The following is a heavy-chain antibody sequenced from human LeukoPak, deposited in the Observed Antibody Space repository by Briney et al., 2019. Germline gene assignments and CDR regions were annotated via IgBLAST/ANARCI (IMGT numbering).Heavy chain of an antibody. CDR1: GGSISSGDYY. Sequence: SETLSLTCTVSGGSISSGDYYWSWIRQPPGKGLEWIGYIYYSGSTYYNPSLKSRVTISVDTSKNQFSLKLSSVTAADTAVYYCARDSITGTTRFDYWGQGTLVTVSS. CDR3: ARDSITGTTRFDY. V-gene: IGHV4-30-4*01. CDR2: IYYSGST. D-gene: IGHD1-20*01. J-gene: IGHJ4*02.